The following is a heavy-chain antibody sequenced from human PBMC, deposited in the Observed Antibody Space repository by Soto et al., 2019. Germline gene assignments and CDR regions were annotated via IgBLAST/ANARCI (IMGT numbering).Heavy chain of an antibody. Sequence: QVQLVESGGGVVQPGRSLRLSCAASGFTFSSYAMHWVRQAPGKGLEWVAVISYDGSNKYYADSVKGRFTISRDNSKNTLYLQMNSLRAEDTAVYYCVRSGYSSREKYYYYGMDVWGQGTTVTVSS. D-gene: IGHD6-13*01. J-gene: IGHJ6*02. CDR2: ISYDGSNK. CDR3: VRSGYSSREKYYYYGMDV. CDR1: GFTFSSYA. V-gene: IGHV3-30-3*01.